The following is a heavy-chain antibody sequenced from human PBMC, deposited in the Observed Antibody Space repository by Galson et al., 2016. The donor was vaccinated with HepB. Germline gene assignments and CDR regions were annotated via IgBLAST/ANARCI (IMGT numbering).Heavy chain of an antibody. Sequence: SVKVSCKASGYTFSSYDINWVRQATGQGLEWMGWMNPNSGNTGYAQKFQGRVIMTRDTSISTAYRELSSLRSEDTAFYYCSRAGPPYVLRKYYTMDVWGKGTMVTVSS. D-gene: IGHD3-10*01. J-gene: IGHJ6*04. CDR3: SRAGPPYVLRKYYTMDV. V-gene: IGHV1-8*01. CDR1: GYTFSSYD. CDR2: MNPNSGNT.